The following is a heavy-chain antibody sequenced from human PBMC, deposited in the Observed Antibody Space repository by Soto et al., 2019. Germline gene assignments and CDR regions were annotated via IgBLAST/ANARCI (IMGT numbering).Heavy chain of an antibody. Sequence: QVQLVQSGAEVKKPGSSVKVSCKASGGTFSSYAISWVRQAPGQGLEWMGGIIPIFGTANYAQKFQGRVTITADESTSTAYMELSSLRSEDAAVYYCASSRRGGYSYGTGPFDYWGQGTLVTVSS. V-gene: IGHV1-69*01. CDR2: IIPIFGTA. CDR3: ASSRRGGYSYGTGPFDY. J-gene: IGHJ4*02. CDR1: GGTFSSYA. D-gene: IGHD5-18*01.